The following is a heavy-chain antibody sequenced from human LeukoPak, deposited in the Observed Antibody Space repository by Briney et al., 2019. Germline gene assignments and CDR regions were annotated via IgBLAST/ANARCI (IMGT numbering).Heavy chain of an antibody. CDR3: ARVVRGVSSHLGVDYYYYGMDV. Sequence: SVKVSCKPSRGTFSSYAISWVRQAPGQRLEGMGGIIPCFGTANYAQKLQGRVTITADESTSTAYMELSSLRSEDTAVYYCARVVRGVSSHLGVDYYYYGMDVWGKGTTVTVSS. D-gene: IGHD3-10*01. J-gene: IGHJ6*04. V-gene: IGHV1-69*13. CDR1: RGTFSSYA. CDR2: IIPCFGTA.